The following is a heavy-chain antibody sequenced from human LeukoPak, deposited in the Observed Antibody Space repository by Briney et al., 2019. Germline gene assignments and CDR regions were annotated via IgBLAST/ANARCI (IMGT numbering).Heavy chain of an antibody. CDR1: GGSISSYY. V-gene: IGHV4-59*13. D-gene: IGHD3-3*02. J-gene: IGHJ6*02. CDR2: ASDSGNT. CDR3: ARDGSTFTSGAMDV. Sequence: PSETLSLTCTVSGGSISSYYWSWIRQPPGEGLEWIGYASDSGNTNYNPSLKRRVTISVDTSKNQFFLKLSSVTAADTAVYYCARDGSTFTSGAMDVWGRGTTVTVSS.